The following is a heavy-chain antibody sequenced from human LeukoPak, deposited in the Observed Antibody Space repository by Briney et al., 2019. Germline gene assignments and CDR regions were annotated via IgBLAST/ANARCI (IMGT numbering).Heavy chain of an antibody. CDR1: GGSISSGGYS. CDR2: IYHSGST. Sequence: PSETLSLTCAVSGGSISSGGYSWSWIRQPPGKGLEWIGYIYHSGSTYYNPSLKSRVTISVDRSKNQFSLKLSSVTAADTAVYYCARGTPTTAFDYWGQGTLVTVSP. J-gene: IGHJ4*02. CDR3: ARGTPTTAFDY. D-gene: IGHD4-17*01. V-gene: IGHV4-30-2*01.